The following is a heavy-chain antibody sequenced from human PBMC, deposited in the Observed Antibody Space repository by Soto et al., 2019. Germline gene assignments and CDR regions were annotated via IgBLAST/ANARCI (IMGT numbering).Heavy chain of an antibody. CDR3: AREGASGSHIGY. Sequence: QVQLVQSGAEVKKPGSSVKVSCKASGGTFSSYAISWVRQAPGQGLEWMGGIIPIYGTANYPQKFQGRLTITADESTSTAYMELSSLRSEDTAVYYCAREGASGSHIGYWGQGTLVTVSS. D-gene: IGHD3-22*01. CDR2: IIPIYGTA. J-gene: IGHJ4*02. V-gene: IGHV1-69*01. CDR1: GGTFSSYA.